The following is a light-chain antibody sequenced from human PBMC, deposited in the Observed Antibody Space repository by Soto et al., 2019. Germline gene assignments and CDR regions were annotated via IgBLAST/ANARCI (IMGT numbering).Light chain of an antibody. V-gene: IGKV1-5*03. CDR3: QQYSPYSART. Sequence: DIQMTQSPSTLSASVGDRVTVTCRASQNIGSWVAWYQQKPGKDPNLLIYKASTLENGVPSRFSGTGSGTEFTLTISSLQPDDFATYYCQQYSPYSARTFVQGTKVEVK. J-gene: IGKJ1*01. CDR2: KAS. CDR1: QNIGSW.